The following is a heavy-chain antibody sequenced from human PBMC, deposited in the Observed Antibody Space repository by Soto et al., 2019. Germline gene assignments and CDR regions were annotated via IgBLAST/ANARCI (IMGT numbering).Heavy chain of an antibody. CDR2: ISAYNGNT. V-gene: IGHV1-18*01. D-gene: IGHD3-10*01. CDR3: ASRTYYYGSGSYYFDY. J-gene: IGHJ4*02. Sequence: ASVKVSCKASGYTFTSYGISWVRQAPGQGLEWMGWISAYNGNTNYAQKLQGRVTMTTDTSTSTAYMELRSLRSDDTAVYYCASRTYYYGSGSYYFDYWGQGTLVTVSS. CDR1: GYTFTSYG.